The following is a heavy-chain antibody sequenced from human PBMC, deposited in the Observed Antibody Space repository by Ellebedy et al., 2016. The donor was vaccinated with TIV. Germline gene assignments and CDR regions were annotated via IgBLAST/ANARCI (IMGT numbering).Heavy chain of an antibody. D-gene: IGHD3-10*01. CDR2: IKSKTDGGTT. Sequence: GGSLRLSCAASGFTFSNAWMNWVRQAPGKGLEWVGRIKSKTDGGTTDYAAPVKGRFTISKDDSKNTLYLQMNSLKTEDTAVYYCTTALGELDYNGMDVWGQGTTVTVSS. V-gene: IGHV3-15*07. CDR3: TTALGELDYNGMDV. CDR1: GFTFSNAW. J-gene: IGHJ6*02.